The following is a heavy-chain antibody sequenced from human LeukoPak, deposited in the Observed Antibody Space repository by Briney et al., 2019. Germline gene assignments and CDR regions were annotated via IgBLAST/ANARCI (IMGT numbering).Heavy chain of an antibody. D-gene: IGHD5-18*01. CDR2: IYYSGSA. CDR1: GGSISSYY. CDR3: ARVHSPAISHYSYYIDV. V-gene: IGHV4-59*01. Sequence: SGTLSLTCTVSGGSISSYYWSWIRQPPGKGLEWIGYIYYSGSANYNPSLKRRVTISVDTSKTQFSLKLSSVTAADTAVYYCARVHSPAISHYSYYIDVWGKGTTVTVSS. J-gene: IGHJ6*03.